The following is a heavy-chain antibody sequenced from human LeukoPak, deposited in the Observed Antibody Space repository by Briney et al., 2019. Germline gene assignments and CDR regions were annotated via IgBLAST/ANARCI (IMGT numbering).Heavy chain of an antibody. V-gene: IGHV3-30*18. D-gene: IGHD7-27*01. Sequence: GGSLRLSCAASGFTFSSYGMHWVRQAPGKGLEWVAVISYDGSNKYYADSVKGRFTISRDNSKNTLYLQMNSLRAEDTAVYYCAKDLGTKRDYPLENWGQGTLVTVSS. CDR3: AKDLGTKRDYPLEN. CDR2: ISYDGSNK. CDR1: GFTFSSYG. J-gene: IGHJ4*02.